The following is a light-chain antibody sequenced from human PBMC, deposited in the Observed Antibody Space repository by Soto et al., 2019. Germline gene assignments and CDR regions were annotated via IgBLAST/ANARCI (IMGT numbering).Light chain of an antibody. V-gene: IGLV2-14*01. Sequence: QSALTQPASVSGSPGQSITISCTGTSSDVGGYNYVSWYQQHPGKAPKLMIYEVSNRPSGVSNSFSGSKSGNTASLTISGLQAEDEADYYCSSYTSSRTLVFGGGTKLTVL. CDR2: EVS. CDR1: SSDVGGYNY. J-gene: IGLJ2*01. CDR3: SSYTSSRTLV.